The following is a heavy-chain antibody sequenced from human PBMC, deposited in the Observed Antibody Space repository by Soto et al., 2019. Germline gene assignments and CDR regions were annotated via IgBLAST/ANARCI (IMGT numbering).Heavy chain of an antibody. V-gene: IGHV3-73*01. Sequence: GRSMRLSCAAAGFTFSGFAMHWVSHASGKGLEWVGRIRSKANSYATAYAASVKGRFTISRDDSKNTAYLQMNSLKTEDTAVYYCTRPGAPGVDYWGQGTLVTGSS. D-gene: IGHD3-10*01. CDR2: IRSKANSYAT. J-gene: IGHJ4*02. CDR3: TRPGAPGVDY. CDR1: GFTFSGFA.